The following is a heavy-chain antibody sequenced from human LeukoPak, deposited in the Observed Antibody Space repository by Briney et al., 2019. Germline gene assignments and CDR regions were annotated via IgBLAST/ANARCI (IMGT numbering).Heavy chain of an antibody. CDR1: GYTFTGYY. D-gene: IGHD3-10*01. J-gene: IGHJ4*02. V-gene: IGHV1-2*02. CDR3: ASVYYYGSGSHLH. Sequence: ASVKVSCKASGYTFTGYYIHWVRQAPGQGLEWMGWINPNSGGTNYAQGFRGRVTMTRDTSISTAYMELSRLRSDDTAVYYCASVYYYGSGSHLHWGQGTLVTVSS. CDR2: INPNSGGT.